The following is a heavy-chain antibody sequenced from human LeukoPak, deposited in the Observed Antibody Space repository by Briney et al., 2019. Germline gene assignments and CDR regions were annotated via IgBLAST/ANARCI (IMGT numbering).Heavy chain of an antibody. CDR2: IYYSATT. V-gene: IGHV4-39*01. CDR1: GGSISSSTYY. D-gene: IGHD6-25*01. CDR3: ARLPAASGTFDY. J-gene: IGHJ4*02. Sequence: SETLSLTCTVSGGSISSSTYYWAWIRQPPGKGLEWLGSIYYSATTYYNPSLKSRVTLSVDTSKNQFSLKLSSVTAADTAVYYCARLPAASGTFDYWGQGTLVTVSS.